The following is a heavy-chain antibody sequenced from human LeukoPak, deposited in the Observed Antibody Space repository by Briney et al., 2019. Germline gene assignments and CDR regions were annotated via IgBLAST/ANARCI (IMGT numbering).Heavy chain of an antibody. Sequence: GGSLRLSCAASGFTFSSYAMSWVRQAPGKGLEWVSAISGSGGSTYYADSVKGRFTISRDNTWNTLFLQMNSLRDEDTAVYYCAREFRDALDVWGQGTRVTVSS. V-gene: IGHV3-23*01. CDR3: AREFRDALDV. CDR2: ISGSGGST. CDR1: GFTFSSYA. J-gene: IGHJ3*01. D-gene: IGHD3-10*01.